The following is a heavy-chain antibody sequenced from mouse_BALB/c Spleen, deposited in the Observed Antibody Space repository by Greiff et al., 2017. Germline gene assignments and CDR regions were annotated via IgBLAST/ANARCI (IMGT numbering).Heavy chain of an antibody. CDR2: IDPANGNT. CDR1: GFNIKDTY. D-gene: IGHD2-4*01. V-gene: IGHV14-3*02. CDR3: ASIMITSLFAY. Sequence: EVQLQQSGAELVKPGASVKLSCTASGFNIKDTYMHWVKQRPEQGLEWIGRIDPANGNTKYDPKFQGKATITADTSSNTAYLQLSSLTSEDTAVYYCASIMITSLFAYWGQGTLVTVSA. J-gene: IGHJ3*01.